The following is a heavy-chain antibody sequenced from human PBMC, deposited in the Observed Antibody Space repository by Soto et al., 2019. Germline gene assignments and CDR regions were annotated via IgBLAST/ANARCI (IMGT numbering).Heavy chain of an antibody. D-gene: IGHD2-2*01. CDR1: GGSIGSGGYW. CDR2: VSYTGNT. CDR3: ARGTLV. V-gene: IGHV4-31*03. Sequence: QVQLQESGPGLMQPSQTLSLTCTVSGGSIGSGGYWWSWIRQHPGRGLEWIGFVSYTGNTQYNPSLKTRVSISVDTSTKPFSLKLSSVTAADTAVYYCARGTLVWGQGTLVTVSS. J-gene: IGHJ4*02.